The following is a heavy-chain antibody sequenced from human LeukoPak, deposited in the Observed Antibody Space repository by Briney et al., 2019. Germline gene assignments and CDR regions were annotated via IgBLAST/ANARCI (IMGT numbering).Heavy chain of an antibody. CDR3: ARLSQTPDYYSSGGYFYLGY. Sequence: GASVKVSCKASGYTFTMYYIHWVRQAPGQGLEWMGMINPSDGATTYAQRFQGKVTMTRDMSTTTVYMDLRSLRSDDTAVYYCARLSQTPDYYSSGGYFYLGYWGQGTPVTVSS. V-gene: IGHV1-46*01. D-gene: IGHD3-22*01. CDR2: INPSDGAT. CDR1: GYTFTMYY. J-gene: IGHJ4*02.